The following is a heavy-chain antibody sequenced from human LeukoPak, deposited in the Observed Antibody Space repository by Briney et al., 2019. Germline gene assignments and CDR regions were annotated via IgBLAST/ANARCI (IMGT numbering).Heavy chain of an antibody. CDR1: GYTFTSYG. D-gene: IGHD3-3*01. Sequence: ASVKVSCKASGYTFTSYGISWVRQATGQGLEWMGWMNPNSGNTGYAQKFQGRVTMTRNASISTAYMELSSLRSEDTAVYYCARYYDFWSGYYYYYYGMDVWGQGTTVTVSS. V-gene: IGHV1-8*02. J-gene: IGHJ6*02. CDR3: ARYYDFWSGYYYYYYGMDV. CDR2: MNPNSGNT.